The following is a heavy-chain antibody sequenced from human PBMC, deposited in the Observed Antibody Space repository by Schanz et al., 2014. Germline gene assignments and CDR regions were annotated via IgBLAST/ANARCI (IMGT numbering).Heavy chain of an antibody. CDR3: ARGYGDSPTDF. D-gene: IGHD4-17*01. V-gene: IGHV1-69*04. Sequence: VQLEQSGAEVKKPGSSVKVSCKASGGTFSSFGINWVRQAPGQGLEWMGRIIPSLGLAKYEQKFQGRVTITADKSTSTAYMELSNLRSEDTAVYYCARGYGDSPTDFWGQGTLVTVSS. CDR2: IIPSLGLA. J-gene: IGHJ4*02. CDR1: GGTFSSFG.